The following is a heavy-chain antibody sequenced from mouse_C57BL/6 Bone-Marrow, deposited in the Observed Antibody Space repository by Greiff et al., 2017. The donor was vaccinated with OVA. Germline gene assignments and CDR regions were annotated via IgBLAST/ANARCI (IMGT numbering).Heavy chain of an antibody. CDR1: GFSLTSYG. CDR2: IWGGGST. J-gene: IGHJ3*01. Sequence: VQRVESGPGLVAPSQSLSITCTVSGFSLTSYGVDWVRQPPGKGLEWLGVIWGGGSTNYNSALMSRLSISKDNSKSQVFLKMNSLQTDDTAMYYCAKHPSFYYYGSRRAWFAYWGQGTLVTVSA. CDR3: AKHPSFYYYGSRRAWFAY. D-gene: IGHD1-1*01. V-gene: IGHV2-9*01.